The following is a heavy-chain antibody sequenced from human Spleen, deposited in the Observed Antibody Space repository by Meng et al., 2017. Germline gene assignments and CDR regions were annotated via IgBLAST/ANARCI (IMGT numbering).Heavy chain of an antibody. Sequence: GGSLRLSCAASGFTFSDHYMDWVRQAPGKGLEWLGRTRNRANSYTTEYAASVKGRVTISRDDSKNSLYLQMNSLNTGDTAVYYCVRVTDSVSGYYFDSWGQGTLVTVSS. CDR3: VRVTDSVSGYYFDS. V-gene: IGHV3-72*01. CDR1: GFTFSDHY. D-gene: IGHD2-21*02. J-gene: IGHJ4*02. CDR2: TRNRANSYTT.